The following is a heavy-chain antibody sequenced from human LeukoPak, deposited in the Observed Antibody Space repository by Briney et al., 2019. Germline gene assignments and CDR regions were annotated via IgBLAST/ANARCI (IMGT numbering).Heavy chain of an antibody. Sequence: GGSLRLSCAASGFTFSSYAMSWVRQAPGKGLEWVSAISGSGGSTYYADSVKGRFTISRDNFKNTLYLQMNSLRAEDTAVYYCAKDRIAVAGCNWFDPWGQGTLVTVSS. CDR3: AKDRIAVAGCNWFDP. CDR1: GFTFSSYA. CDR2: ISGSGGST. J-gene: IGHJ5*02. D-gene: IGHD6-19*01. V-gene: IGHV3-23*01.